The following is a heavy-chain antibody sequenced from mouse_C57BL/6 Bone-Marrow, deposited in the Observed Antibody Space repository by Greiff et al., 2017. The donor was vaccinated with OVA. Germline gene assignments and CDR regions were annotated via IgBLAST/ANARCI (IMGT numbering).Heavy chain of an antibody. CDR3: ARSGGSSYPYYFDD. CDR1: GYTFTSYW. Sequence: QVQLQQSGAELVKPGASVKLSCKASGYTFTSYWMHWVKQRPGQGLEWIGMIHPNSGSTNYNEKFKSKATLTVDKSSSTAYMQLSSLTSEDSAVYYCARSGGSSYPYYFDDWGQGTTLTVSS. D-gene: IGHD1-1*01. CDR2: IHPNSGST. J-gene: IGHJ2*01. V-gene: IGHV1-64*01.